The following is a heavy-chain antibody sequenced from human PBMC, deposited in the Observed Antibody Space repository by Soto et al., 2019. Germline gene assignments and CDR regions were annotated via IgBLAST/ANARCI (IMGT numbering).Heavy chain of an antibody. J-gene: IGHJ5*02. D-gene: IGHD3-10*01. V-gene: IGHV1-69*12. CDR1: GGTFSSYA. CDR3: AQYGSGSYNWFPP. Sequence: QVQLVQSGAEVKKPGSSVKVSCKASGGTFSSYAISWVRQAPGRGLEWMGGTIPIVGTATYAQKFQGRVTITADESTSTAYMELSSLRSEDPAVDYCAQYGSGSYNWFPPWVQGTLVTVSS. CDR2: TIPIVGTA.